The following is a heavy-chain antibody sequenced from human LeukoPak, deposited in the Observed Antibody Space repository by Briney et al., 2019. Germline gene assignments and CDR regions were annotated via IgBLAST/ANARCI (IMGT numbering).Heavy chain of an antibody. CDR3: AGGPTDYYDSSGNLDY. Sequence: PSETLSLTCAVYGGSFSGYYWSWIRQPPGKGLEWIGEINHSGSTDYNPSLKSRVTISVDTSKNQFSLKLSSVTAADTAVYYCAGGPTDYYDSSGNLDYWGQGTLVTVSS. D-gene: IGHD3-22*01. V-gene: IGHV4-34*01. CDR1: GGSFSGYY. J-gene: IGHJ4*02. CDR2: INHSGST.